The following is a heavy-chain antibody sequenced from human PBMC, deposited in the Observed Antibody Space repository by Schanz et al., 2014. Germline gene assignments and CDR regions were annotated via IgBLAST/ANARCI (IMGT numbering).Heavy chain of an antibody. V-gene: IGHV3-23*04. CDR1: GFTFNSYA. J-gene: IGHJ6*02. CDR3: AKGMGYCSGGTCYDYYYYGVDV. CDR2: ISHSGGSK. Sequence: EVQLVESGGGLVQPGGSLRLSCAASGFTFNSYAMTWVRQAPGKGLEWVSSISHSGGSKYYADSVKGRFTISRDNSENTLYLQMNSLSADDTAVFYCAKGMGYCSGGTCYDYYYYGVDVWGQGTTXTVSS. D-gene: IGHD2-15*01.